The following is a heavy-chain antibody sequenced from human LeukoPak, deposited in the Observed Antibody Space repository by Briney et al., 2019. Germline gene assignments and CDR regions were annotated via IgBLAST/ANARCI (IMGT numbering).Heavy chain of an antibody. D-gene: IGHD1-14*01. CDR2: INHSGST. CDR1: GGSFSDYY. V-gene: IGHV4-34*01. J-gene: IGHJ6*02. CDR3: ARSDGARYHHGMDV. Sequence: PSETLSLTCGVYGGSFSDYYWSWSPQPPGKGREWIGEINHSGSTNYNPSLKSRVTISVDTSKNQFSLKPSSVTAADTAVYYCARSDGARYHHGMDVWGQGTTVTVSS.